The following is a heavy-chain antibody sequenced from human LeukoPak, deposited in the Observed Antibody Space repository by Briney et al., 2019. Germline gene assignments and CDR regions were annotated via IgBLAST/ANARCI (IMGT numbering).Heavy chain of an antibody. V-gene: IGHV4-59*01. J-gene: IGHJ6*03. CDR2: IYYSGST. D-gene: IGHD3-16*01. Sequence: SETLSLTCTVSGGSISSYYWSWIRQPPGKGLEWIGYIYYSGSTNYNPSLKSRVTISVDTSKNQFSLKLSSVTAADTAVYYCARITPYYYYMDVWGRGTTVTVSS. CDR3: ARITPYYYYMDV. CDR1: GGSISSYY.